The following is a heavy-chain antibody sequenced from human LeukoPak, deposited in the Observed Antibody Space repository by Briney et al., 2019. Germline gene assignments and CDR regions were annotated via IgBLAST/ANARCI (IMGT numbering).Heavy chain of an antibody. J-gene: IGHJ4*02. D-gene: IGHD3-22*01. CDR1: GYTFTSCY. Sequence: ASVKVSCKASGYTFTSCYMHWIRQAPGQGLQWVGIVDPSDGSTTYAQKLQGRVTMTTDTSTSTAYMELRSLRSDDTAVYYCARESPGYYDSSGYYSPNFDYWGQGTLVTVSS. V-gene: IGHV1-46*01. CDR2: VDPSDGST. CDR3: ARESPGYYDSSGYYSPNFDY.